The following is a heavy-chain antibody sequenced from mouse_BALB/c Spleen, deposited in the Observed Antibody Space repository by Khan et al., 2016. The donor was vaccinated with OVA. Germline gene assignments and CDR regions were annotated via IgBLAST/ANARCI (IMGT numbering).Heavy chain of an antibody. CDR1: GYSITSGYG. J-gene: IGHJ2*01. V-gene: IGHV3-2*02. D-gene: IGHD1-2*01. CDR3: ARTARIKY. CDR2: ISYSGST. Sequence: VQLQESGPGLVKPSQSLSLTCTVSGYSITSGYGWNWIRQFPGNKLEWMGYISYSGSTNYNPSLKSRISITRDTSKNQFFLQLNSVTTEDTATYYCARTARIKYWGQGTTLTVSS.